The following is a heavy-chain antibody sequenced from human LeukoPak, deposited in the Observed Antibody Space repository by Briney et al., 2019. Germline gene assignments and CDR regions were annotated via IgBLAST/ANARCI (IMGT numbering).Heavy chain of an antibody. D-gene: IGHD6-19*01. J-gene: IGHJ4*02. V-gene: IGHV3-23*01. Sequence: GGSLRLSCAASGFTFSSFAMSWVRQAPGKGLEWVSSITGSSGKTFYADSVKGRFTISRDNSKNTLYLQMNSLRGEDTAVYFCAKRVAGWYWGEFWGQGTLVTVSS. CDR3: AKRVAGWYWGEF. CDR1: GFTFSSFA. CDR2: ITGSSGKT.